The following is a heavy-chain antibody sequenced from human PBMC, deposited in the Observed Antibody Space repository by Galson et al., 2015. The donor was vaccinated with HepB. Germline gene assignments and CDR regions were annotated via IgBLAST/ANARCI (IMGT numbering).Heavy chain of an antibody. CDR3: ASAGGGLGFGESYNWFDP. J-gene: IGHJ5*02. CDR1: GYSFPSYW. Sequence: QSGAEVKKPGESLRISCTGSGYSFPSYWISWVRQMPGKGLEWMGRIDPSDSYTNYSPSFQGHVTISADKSISTAYLQWSSLKASDTAMYYCASAGGGLGFGESYNWFDPWGQGTLVTVSS. CDR2: IDPSDSYT. V-gene: IGHV5-10-1*01. D-gene: IGHD3-10*01.